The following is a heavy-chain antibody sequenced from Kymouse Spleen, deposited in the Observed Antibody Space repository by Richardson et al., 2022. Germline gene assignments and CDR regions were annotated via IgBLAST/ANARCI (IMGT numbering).Heavy chain of an antibody. CDR1: GFTFSSYG. J-gene: IGHJ5*02. CDR2: IWYDGSNK. V-gene: IGHV3-33*01. CDR3: ARDGGYSGYDHWFDP. Sequence: QVQLVESGGGVVQPGRSLRLSCAASGFTFSSYGMHWVRQAPGKGLEWVAVIWYDGSNKYYADSVKGRFTISRDNSKNTLYLQMNSLRAEDTAVYYCARDGGYSGYDHWFDPWGQGTLVTVSS. D-gene: IGHD5-12*01.